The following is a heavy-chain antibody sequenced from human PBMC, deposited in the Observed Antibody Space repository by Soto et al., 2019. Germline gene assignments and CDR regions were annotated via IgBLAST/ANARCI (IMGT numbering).Heavy chain of an antibody. J-gene: IGHJ5*02. CDR1: GYSPSGGASF. CDR2: VYYSGSS. V-gene: IGHV4-31*03. CDR3: AKLSCTSSTCYFPGWFDP. D-gene: IGHD2-2*01. Sequence: PSEPLSLTSTFSGYSPSGGASFWSWLRPPPGKGLEWIANVYYSGSSYYNPSLKSRLTISVDTTKNQFSLQLKSMTAADTAVYYCAKLSCTSSTCYFPGWFDPWGQGTLVTVSA.